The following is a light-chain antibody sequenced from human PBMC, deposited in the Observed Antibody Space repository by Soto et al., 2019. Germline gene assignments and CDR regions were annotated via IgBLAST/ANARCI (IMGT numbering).Light chain of an antibody. CDR3: QQYGSAPRT. Sequence: EIVMTQSPATLSVSPGETATLSCRASQSVSSRNLAWFQQKPGQPPRLLIHSTSSRATGIPDRFSGSGSGTDFTLTISTLEPEDFAVYYCQQYGSAPRTFGQGTKVEIK. J-gene: IGKJ1*01. CDR1: QSVSSRN. CDR2: STS. V-gene: IGKV3-20*01.